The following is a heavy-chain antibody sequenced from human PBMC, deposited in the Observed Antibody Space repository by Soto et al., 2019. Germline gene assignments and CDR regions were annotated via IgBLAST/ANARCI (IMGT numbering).Heavy chain of an antibody. CDR2: IYRDEAK. CDR1: GFSLSTSGVG. J-gene: IGHJ4*01. Sequence: QITLKESGPTLVKPTQTLTLTCTFSGFSLSTSGVGVGSIRQPPGKALEWLAVIYRDEAKQYSPSLKNRLTTQKGRSKNRVGITITKMGPMDTGTYYCARKGPEKWPLDYWRPGTLGTVSS. D-gene: IGHD2-8*01. V-gene: IGHV2-5*02. CDR3: ARKGPEKWPLDY.